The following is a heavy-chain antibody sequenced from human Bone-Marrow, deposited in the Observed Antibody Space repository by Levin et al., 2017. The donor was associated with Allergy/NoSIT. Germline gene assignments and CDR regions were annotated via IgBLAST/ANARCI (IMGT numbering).Heavy chain of an antibody. D-gene: IGHD2-21*01. J-gene: IGHJ3*02. CDR2: ISYGGTDI. CDR1: GFNLIYG. V-gene: IGHV3-30*18. Sequence: PGGSLRLSCAASGFNLIYGIHWVRQAPGKGLEWVAVISYGGTDIYYGDSVKGRFSISRDNSKNTVYLQLNSLRVDDTAMYYCAKLEFWWEVGVDAFDIWGQGTMVSVSS. CDR3: AKLEFWWEVGVDAFDI.